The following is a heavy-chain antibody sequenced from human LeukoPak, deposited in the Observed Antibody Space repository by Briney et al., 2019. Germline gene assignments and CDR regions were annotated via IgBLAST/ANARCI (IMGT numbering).Heavy chain of an antibody. CDR3: ARMYSSSVRYYYYMDV. CDR1: GFTFSSYA. D-gene: IGHD6-13*01. J-gene: IGHJ6*03. V-gene: IGHV3-30*04. CDR2: ISYDGSNK. Sequence: PGGSLRLSCAASGFTFSSYAMHWVRQAPGKGLEWVAVISYDGSNKYYADSVKGRFTISRDNSKNTLYLQMNSLRAEDTAVYYCARMYSSSVRYYYYMDVWGKGTTVTVSS.